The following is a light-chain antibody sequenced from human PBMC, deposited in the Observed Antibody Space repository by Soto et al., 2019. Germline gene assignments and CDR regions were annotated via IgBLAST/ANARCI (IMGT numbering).Light chain of an antibody. CDR1: QSVLYSSNNKNY. J-gene: IGKJ1*01. V-gene: IGKV4-1*01. CDR2: WAS. Sequence: DIVMTQSPDSLAVSLGERATINCKSSQSVLYSSNNKNYLAWYQQKPGQPPKLLIYWASTRESGVPDRFSGSGTGSDFTLTIRSLKAEDVAVYYCQQYYSNPRTFGQGTKVEIK. CDR3: QQYYSNPRT.